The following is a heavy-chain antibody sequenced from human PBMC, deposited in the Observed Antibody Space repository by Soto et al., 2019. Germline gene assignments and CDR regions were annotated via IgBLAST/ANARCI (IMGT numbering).Heavy chain of an antibody. J-gene: IGHJ6*01. V-gene: IGHV1-3*01. CDR2: INAGNGNT. Sequence: ASVKVSCKASGYTFTSYAMHWVRQAPGQRLEWMGWINAGNGNTKYSQKFQGRVTITRDTSASTAYMELSSLRSEDTAVYYCARERKPPGYCSGGSCYRSYYYGMDAWGQATTVTDCS. CDR3: ARERKPPGYCSGGSCYRSYYYGMDA. D-gene: IGHD2-15*01. CDR1: GYTFTSYA.